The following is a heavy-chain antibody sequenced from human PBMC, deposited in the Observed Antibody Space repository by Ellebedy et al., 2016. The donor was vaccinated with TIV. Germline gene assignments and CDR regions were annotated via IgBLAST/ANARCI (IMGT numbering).Heavy chain of an antibody. CDR2: FIPIFGTR. D-gene: IGHD3-10*01. J-gene: IGHJ6*02. Sequence: SVKVSXXASGGTFSNYAISWVRQAPGQGLEWMGGFIPIFGTRNIAQKFQGRVTITADETTSTAYMELSSLRSEDTAVYYCATTWSGFWGYYYGMDVWGQGTTVTVSS. CDR1: GGTFSNYA. CDR3: ATTWSGFWGYYYGMDV. V-gene: IGHV1-69*13.